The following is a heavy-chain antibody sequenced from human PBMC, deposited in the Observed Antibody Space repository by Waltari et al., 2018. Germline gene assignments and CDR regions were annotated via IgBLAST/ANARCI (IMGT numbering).Heavy chain of an antibody. CDR3: TTLDAPWGG. D-gene: IGHD7-27*01. J-gene: IGHJ4*02. CDR1: GFTFTRAW. Sequence: EVQLVESGGGLLKPGGSLRISCEVTGFTFTRAWISWVRQAPGQGLEGVGRIKSKGDGGTTDYAVPVRGRFTISRDDSKTTVYLQMNSLKIEDTGIYYCTTLDAPWGGWDQGTLVTVSS. V-gene: IGHV3-15*01. CDR2: IKSKGDGGTT.